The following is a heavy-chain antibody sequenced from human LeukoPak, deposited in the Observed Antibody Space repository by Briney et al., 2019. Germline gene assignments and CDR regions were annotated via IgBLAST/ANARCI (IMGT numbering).Heavy chain of an antibody. V-gene: IGHV3-30-3*01. D-gene: IGHD3-22*01. CDR3: PRDFYETSGYYS. CDR1: GFSFNTYA. J-gene: IGHJ5*01. CDR2: ISYDGSNK. Sequence: PGRSLRLSCAASGFSFNTYAVHWVRQAPGKGLEWVALISYDGSNKYYADSVKGRFTISRDNSRNTLYLQMNSLRTEDTAVYYCPRDFYETSGYYSGGKGPLVTVSS.